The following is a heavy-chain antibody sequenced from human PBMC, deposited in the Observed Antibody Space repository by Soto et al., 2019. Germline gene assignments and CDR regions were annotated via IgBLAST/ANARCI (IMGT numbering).Heavy chain of an antibody. CDR1: GGTFSSNA. V-gene: IGHV1-69*13. Sequence: AASVKVSCKASGGTFSSNAISWVRQAPGQGLEWMGGIIPIFGTANYAQKFQGRVTITADESTSTAYMELSSLRSEDTAVYYCARSMELPNWFDPWGQGTLVTVSS. CDR3: ARSMELPNWFDP. D-gene: IGHD1-26*01. CDR2: IIPIFGTA. J-gene: IGHJ5*02.